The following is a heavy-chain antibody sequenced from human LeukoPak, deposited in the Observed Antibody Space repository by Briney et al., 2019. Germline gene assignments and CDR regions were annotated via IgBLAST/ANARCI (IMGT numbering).Heavy chain of an antibody. Sequence: SETLSLTCAVYGGSFSGYYWSWIRQPPGKGLEWIGEINHSGSTNYNPSLKSRVTISVDTSKNQFSLKLSSVTAADTAVYYCARGLPPDVGAPPNYFDFWGQGTLVTVSS. CDR2: INHSGST. V-gene: IGHV4-34*01. CDR3: ARGLPPDVGAPPNYFDF. J-gene: IGHJ4*02. D-gene: IGHD1-26*01. CDR1: GGSFSGYY.